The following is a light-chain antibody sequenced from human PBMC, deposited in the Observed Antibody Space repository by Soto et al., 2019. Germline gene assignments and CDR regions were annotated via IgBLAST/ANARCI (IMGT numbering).Light chain of an antibody. V-gene: IGLV1-44*01. CDR1: SSNIGSNT. CDR3: AAWDDSLYGRV. CDR2: SNN. Sequence: QSVLTQPPSASGTPGQRVTISCSGSSSNIGSNTVNWYQQLPGTAPKLLIYSNNQRPSGVPGRFSGSKSGTSASLAISGLQSEDEADYYCAAWDDSLYGRVFGTGIKVPVL. J-gene: IGLJ1*01.